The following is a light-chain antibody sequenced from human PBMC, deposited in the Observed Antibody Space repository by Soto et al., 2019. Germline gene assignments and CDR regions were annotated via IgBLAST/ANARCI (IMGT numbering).Light chain of an antibody. J-gene: IGKJ4*01. V-gene: IGKV3-20*01. CDR3: QQFSSYPLT. Sequence: EMVLTQSPDTLSLSPGERATLSCRASQTVSSNFLAWYQQRPGQAPRLLIYGASSRAAGIPDRFSGGGSGTDFTLTISRLEPEDFAVYYCQQFSSYPLTFGGGTKVDIK. CDR1: QTVSSNF. CDR2: GAS.